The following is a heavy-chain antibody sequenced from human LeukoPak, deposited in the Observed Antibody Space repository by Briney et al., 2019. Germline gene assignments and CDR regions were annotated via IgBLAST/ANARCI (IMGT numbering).Heavy chain of an antibody. CDR2: ISSSGNTI. CDR3: ARGGNWNYGSDFDY. CDR1: GFTFSDYY. V-gene: IGHV3-11*01. J-gene: IGHJ4*02. Sequence: KSGGSLRLSRAASGFTFSDYYMSWIRQAPGKGLEWVSYISSSGNTIYYADSVKGRFTISRDNPKNSLYLQMNSLRAEDTAVYYCARGGNWNYGSDFDYWGQGTLVTVSS. D-gene: IGHD1-7*01.